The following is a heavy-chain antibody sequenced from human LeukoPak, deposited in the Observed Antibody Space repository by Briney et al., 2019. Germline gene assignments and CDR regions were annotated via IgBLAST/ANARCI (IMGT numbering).Heavy chain of an antibody. J-gene: IGHJ3*02. CDR1: GGSINSYY. V-gene: IGHV4-4*09. CDR2: MSTSGST. Sequence: SETLSLTCTVSGGSINSYYWSWIRQPPGKGLEWIGYMSTSGSTNYNPSLMSRVTISLDTSKNQFSLKLNSVTAADTAVYYCARHRGYDRSGYYFVDAFDIWGQGTMVTVSS. D-gene: IGHD3-22*01. CDR3: ARHRGYDRSGYYFVDAFDI.